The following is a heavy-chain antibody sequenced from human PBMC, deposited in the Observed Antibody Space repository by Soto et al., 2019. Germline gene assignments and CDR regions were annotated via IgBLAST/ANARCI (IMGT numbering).Heavy chain of an antibody. D-gene: IGHD5-12*01. J-gene: IGHJ4*02. V-gene: IGHV4-39*01. CDR2: IYYSGST. Sequence: PSETLSLTCPVSGGSISSSSYYWGWIRQPPGKGLEWIGSIYYSGSTYYNPSLKSRVTISVDTSKNQFSLKLSSVTAADTAVYYCARLEWLRSYRLFDYWGQGTLVTVSS. CDR1: GGSISSSSYY. CDR3: ARLEWLRSYRLFDY.